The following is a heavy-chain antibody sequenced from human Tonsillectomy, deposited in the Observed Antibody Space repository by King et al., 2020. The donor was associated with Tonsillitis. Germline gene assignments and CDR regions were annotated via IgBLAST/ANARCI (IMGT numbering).Heavy chain of an antibody. CDR3: ARLYYFDSSDYSGGWFDP. CDR1: GYSFTSYW. Sequence: DVQLVESGAEVKKPGESLKISCKGSGYSFTSYWIGWVRQMPGKGLEWMGIIYPGDSDTRYSPSFQGQVTISADKSISTAYLQWSSLKASDTAMYYCARLYYFDSSDYSGGWFDPWGQGTLVTVSS. V-gene: IGHV5-51*01. D-gene: IGHD3-22*01. CDR2: IYPGDSDT. J-gene: IGHJ5*02.